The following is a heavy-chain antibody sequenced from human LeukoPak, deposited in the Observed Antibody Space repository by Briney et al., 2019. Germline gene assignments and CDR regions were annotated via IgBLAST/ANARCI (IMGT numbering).Heavy chain of an antibody. D-gene: IGHD3-22*01. V-gene: IGHV3-30*04. CDR3: AKDRDSRGYYRWADY. J-gene: IGHJ4*02. CDR1: GFTFSNYA. CDR2: ISYDGNNK. Sequence: GGSLRLSCAVSGFTFSNYAMHWVRQTPGKGLEWVALISYDGNNKNYADSVQGRFTLSRDNSRNTLYLQMNSLSSDDTALYYCAKDRDSRGYYRWADYWGQGTLVMVSS.